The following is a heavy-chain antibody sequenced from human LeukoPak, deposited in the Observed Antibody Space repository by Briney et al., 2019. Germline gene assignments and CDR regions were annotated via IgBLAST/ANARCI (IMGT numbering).Heavy chain of an antibody. CDR1: GYTFTGYY. CDR2: INLNSGGT. V-gene: IGHV1-2*02. Sequence: ASVKVSCKASGYTFTGYYMHWVRQAPGQGLEWMGWINLNSGGTNYAQKFQGRVTMTRDTSISTAYMELSRLRSDDTAVYYCARDRARWGSKTFGYWGQGTLVTVSS. D-gene: IGHD3-16*01. J-gene: IGHJ4*02. CDR3: ARDRARWGSKTFGY.